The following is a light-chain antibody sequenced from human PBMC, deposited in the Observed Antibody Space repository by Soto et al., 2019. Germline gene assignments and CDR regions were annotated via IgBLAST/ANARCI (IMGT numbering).Light chain of an antibody. Sequence: ETVMTQSSGTLSASLVQRATLSCIPIQSVSIHLSWYQQKPGQAPTLLIYNTSTSAAGIPAIFSGSGSGTEFTLTISSLQSEDFAVYYCQQRNIWPPVTFGQGTRLEIK. J-gene: IGKJ5*01. CDR3: QQRNIWPPVT. CDR1: QSVSIH. V-gene: IGKV3-15*01. CDR2: NTS.